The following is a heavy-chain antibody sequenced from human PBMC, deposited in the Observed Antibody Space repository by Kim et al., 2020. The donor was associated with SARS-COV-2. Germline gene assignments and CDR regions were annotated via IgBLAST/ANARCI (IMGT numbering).Heavy chain of an antibody. CDR3: ARGTWGGGGWGYGSGQYNRFDP. CDR1: GYTFTSSH. CDR2: INPSGGST. J-gene: IGHJ5*02. Sequence: ASVKVSCKASGYTFTSSHIQWVRQAPGQGLEWMGIINPSGGSTIYAQKLQGRVTMTRDTSTGTVYMELSSLRSEDTALYYCARGTWGGGGWGYGSGQYNRFDPWGQGTLVIVSS. V-gene: IGHV1-46*03. D-gene: IGHD3-10*01.